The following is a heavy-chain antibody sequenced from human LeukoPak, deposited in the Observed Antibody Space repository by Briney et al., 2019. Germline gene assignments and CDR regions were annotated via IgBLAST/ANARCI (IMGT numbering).Heavy chain of an antibody. D-gene: IGHD6-13*01. Sequence: PGGSLRLSCAASGFTFSNYEMNWVRQGPGKGLEWISYIHSRGSATYYADSVKGRFTTSRDNAKNSLYLQMNSLRAEDTAVYYCARDLGIAAAGTQHTFDIWGQGTMVTVSS. V-gene: IGHV3-48*03. CDR2: IHSRGSAT. CDR1: GFTFSNYE. J-gene: IGHJ3*02. CDR3: ARDLGIAAAGTQHTFDI.